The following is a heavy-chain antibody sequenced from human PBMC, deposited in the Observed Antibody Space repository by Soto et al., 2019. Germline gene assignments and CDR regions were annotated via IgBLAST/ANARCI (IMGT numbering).Heavy chain of an antibody. D-gene: IGHD6-13*01. CDR1: GYSFTSYW. V-gene: IGHV5-10-1*01. CDR2: IDPSDSYT. J-gene: IGHJ6*02. CDR3: ARLPVAAAGTDYYYGMDV. Sequence: ESLKISCKGSGYSFTSYWISWVRQMPGKGLEWMGRIDPSDSYTNYSPSFQGHVTISADKSISTAYLQWSSLKASDTAMYYCARLPVAAAGTDYYYGMDVWGQGTTVTVSS.